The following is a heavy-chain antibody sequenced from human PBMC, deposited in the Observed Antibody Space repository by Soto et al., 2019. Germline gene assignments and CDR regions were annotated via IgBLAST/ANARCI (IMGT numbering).Heavy chain of an antibody. Sequence: VASVKVSCKASGYTFTGYYMHWVRQAPGQGLEWMGWINPNSGGTNYAPKFQGRVTMTRDTSLSTTYMELTSLTSDDTAVYYCAREHAGFGDYWGPGTMVTLSS. J-gene: IGHJ4*02. D-gene: IGHD3-16*01. CDR2: INPNSGGT. V-gene: IGHV1-2*02. CDR3: AREHAGFGDY. CDR1: GYTFTGYY.